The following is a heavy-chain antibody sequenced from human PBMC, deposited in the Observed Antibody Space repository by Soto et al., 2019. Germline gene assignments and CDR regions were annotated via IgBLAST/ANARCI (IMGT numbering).Heavy chain of an antibody. D-gene: IGHD3-22*01. CDR3: ARTTRNRVYYDSSGYCDY. J-gene: IGHJ4*02. CDR1: GGSISSGDYY. V-gene: IGHV4-30-4*01. CDR2: IYYSGST. Sequence: PSETLSLTCTVSGGSISSGDYYWSWIRQPPGKGLEWIGYIYYSGSTYYNPSLKSRVTISVDTSKNQFSLKLSSVTAADTAVYYCARTTRNRVYYDSSGYCDYWGQGTLVTVSS.